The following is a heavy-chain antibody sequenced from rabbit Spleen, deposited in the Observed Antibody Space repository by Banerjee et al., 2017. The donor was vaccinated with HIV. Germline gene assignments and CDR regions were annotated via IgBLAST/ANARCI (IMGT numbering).Heavy chain of an antibody. CDR3: ARFYNGNGGYGAGDL. CDR1: GVSFNDRDV. V-gene: IGHV1S40*01. J-gene: IGHJ6*01. D-gene: IGHD7-1*01. CDR2: INMVTGKS. Sequence: QSLEESGGGLVKPEGSLTLTCKASGVSFNDRDVMCWVRQAPGKGLEWITCINMVTGKSVYASWAKGRFIMSRTSSTKVTLQMTSLTAADTATYFCARFYNGNGGYGAGDLWGQGTLVTVS.